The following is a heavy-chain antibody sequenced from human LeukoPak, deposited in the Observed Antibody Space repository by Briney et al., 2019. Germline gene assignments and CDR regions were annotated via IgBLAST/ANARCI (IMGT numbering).Heavy chain of an antibody. CDR3: TRGAPVGSSREFDY. CDR1: GGSISITRYY. V-gene: IGHV4-39*07. CDR2: MYSSGTT. J-gene: IGHJ4*02. Sequence: SETLSLTCTVSGGSISITRYYWGWIRQPPGKGLEWIASMYSSGTTYYNPSLKSRVTISVDTSKNQFSLQLNSVTPEDAAVYYCTRGAPVGSSREFDYWGQGTLVTVSS. D-gene: IGHD5-24*01.